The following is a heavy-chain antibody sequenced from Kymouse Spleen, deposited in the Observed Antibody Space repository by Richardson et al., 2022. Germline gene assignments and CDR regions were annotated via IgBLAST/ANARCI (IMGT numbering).Heavy chain of an antibody. CDR2: IRSKANSYAT. V-gene: IGHV3-73*02. J-gene: IGHJ6*02. CDR1: GFTFSGSA. Sequence: EVQLVESGGGLVQPGGSLKLSCAASGFTFSGSAMHWVRQASGKGLEWVGRIRSKANSYATAYAASVKGRFTISRDDSKNTAYLQMNSLKTEDTAVYYCTFNWNLYYYGMDVWGQGTTVTVSS. CDR3: TFNWNLYYYGMDV. D-gene: IGHD1-20*01,IGHD1-7*01.